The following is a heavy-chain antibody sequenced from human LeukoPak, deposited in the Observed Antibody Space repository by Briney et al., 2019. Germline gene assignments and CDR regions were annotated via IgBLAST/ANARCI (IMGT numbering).Heavy chain of an antibody. CDR1: GASISSYY. CDR2: IYTSGSN. J-gene: IGHJ4*02. D-gene: IGHD3-10*01. Sequence: TASETLSLTCTAAGASISSYYWSWIRQPAGKGLEWIGRIYTSGSNNYNPSLKSRVTMSVGTSKNQLSLKLSSVIAADTAVYYCARESSGSYYRGVDYWGQGTLVTVSS. CDR3: ARESSGSYYRGVDY. V-gene: IGHV4-4*07.